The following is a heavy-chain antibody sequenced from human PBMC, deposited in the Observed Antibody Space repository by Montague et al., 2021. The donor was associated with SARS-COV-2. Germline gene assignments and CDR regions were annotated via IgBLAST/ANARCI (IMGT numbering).Heavy chain of an antibody. Sequence: SETLSLTCAVHGGSLSGYYWSWISQPPEKGLEWIGEINHSANTKYNPSLKSPVTISIDTSKNQFSLKMTSVTAADTATYYCASGIYPSGNYYNRDYYGLNIWGPGTTVIVSS. D-gene: IGHD3-10*01. CDR1: GGSLSGYY. J-gene: IGHJ6*02. V-gene: IGHV4-34*01. CDR2: INHSANT. CDR3: ASGIYPSGNYYNRDYYGLNI.